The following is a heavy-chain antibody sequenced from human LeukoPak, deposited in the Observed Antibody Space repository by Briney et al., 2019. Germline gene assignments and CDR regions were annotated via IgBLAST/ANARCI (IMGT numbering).Heavy chain of an antibody. Sequence: GGSLRLSCEASGLNFSDYYMNCIRQAHRQGLEWVSYISSTGSTIYYADSVKGRFTTSRDNAKNSLYLQMNSLRAEDTAIYYCAAGPAEYSLDYWGQGTLVTVSS. CDR3: AAGPAEYSLDY. J-gene: IGHJ4*02. V-gene: IGHV3-11*04. CDR2: ISSTGSTI. D-gene: IGHD6-6*01. CDR1: GLNFSDYY.